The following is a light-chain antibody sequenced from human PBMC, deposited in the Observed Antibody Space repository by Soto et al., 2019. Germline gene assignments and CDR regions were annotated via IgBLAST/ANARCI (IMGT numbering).Light chain of an antibody. CDR2: AAS. J-gene: IGKJ5*01. CDR1: QGISSY. Sequence: AIRMTQSPSSLSASTGDRVTITCRANQGISSYLAWYQQKPGKAPKLLIYAASTLQSGVPSRFSGSGSGTDFTLTISCLQSEDFATYYCQQYYSYPLITFGQGTRLEIK. CDR3: QQYYSYPLIT. V-gene: IGKV1-8*01.